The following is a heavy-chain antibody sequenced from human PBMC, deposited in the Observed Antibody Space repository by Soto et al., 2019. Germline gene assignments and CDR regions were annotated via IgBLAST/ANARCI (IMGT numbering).Heavy chain of an antibody. V-gene: IGHV4-59*01. D-gene: IGHD3-3*01. CDR1: GGSISSYY. CDR2: IHYSGST. Sequence: PSETLSLTCTVSGGSISSYYWSWIRQPPGKGLEWIGYIHYSGSTKYNPSLKSRVTISVDTSKNQFSLKLSSVTAADTAVYYCARDRGGVASHWFDPWGQGTLVTVS. CDR3: ARDRGGVASHWFDP. J-gene: IGHJ5*02.